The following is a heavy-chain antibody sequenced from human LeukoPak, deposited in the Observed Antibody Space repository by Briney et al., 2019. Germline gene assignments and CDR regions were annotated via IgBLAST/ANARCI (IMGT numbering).Heavy chain of an antibody. CDR3: ARQVVVTNYYYYMDV. J-gene: IGHJ6*03. CDR1: GYTFTGYY. D-gene: IGHD3-22*01. CDR2: INPNSGGT. V-gene: IGHV1-2*02. Sequence: GASVKVSCKASGYTFTGYYMHWVRQAPGQGLEWMGWINPNSGGTNYAQKFQGRVTMTRDTSISTAYMELSRLRSDDTAVYYCARQVVVTNYYYYMDVWGKGTTVTVSS.